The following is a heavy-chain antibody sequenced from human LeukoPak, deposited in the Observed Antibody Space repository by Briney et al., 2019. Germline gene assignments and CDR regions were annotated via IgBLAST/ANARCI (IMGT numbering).Heavy chain of an antibody. CDR1: GFTLSSHG. CDR2: IRYDGINK. Sequence: PGGSLRLSCVASGFTLSSHGMHWVRQAPGKGLEWVAFIRYDGINKYYADSVKGRFTISRDNSKNTLFLQMNSLRTEETAVYYCAVRGSQINWGQGTLVTVSS. J-gene: IGHJ4*02. V-gene: IGHV3-30*02. CDR3: AVRGSQIN.